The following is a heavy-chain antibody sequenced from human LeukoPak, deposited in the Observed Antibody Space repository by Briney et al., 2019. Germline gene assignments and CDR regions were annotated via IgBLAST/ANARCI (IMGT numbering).Heavy chain of an antibody. CDR3: ARNSHGRVVSVATPFDY. J-gene: IGHJ4*02. V-gene: IGHV3-30-3*01. Sequence: QPGRSLRFSCAASGFTFSSYAMHWVRQAPGKGLEWVAVISYDGSNKYYADSVKGRFTISRDNSKNTLYLQVNSLRVEDTAVYYCARNSHGRVVSVATPFDYWGQGTLVTVSS. D-gene: IGHD2-2*01. CDR2: ISYDGSNK. CDR1: GFTFSSYA.